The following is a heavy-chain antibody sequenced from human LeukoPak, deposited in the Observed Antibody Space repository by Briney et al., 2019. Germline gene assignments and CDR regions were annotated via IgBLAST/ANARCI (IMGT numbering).Heavy chain of an antibody. CDR2: INHSGST. Sequence: PSETLSLTCAVYGGSFSVYYWSWIRQPPGKGLECIGEINHSGSTNYNPSLKSRVTISVDTSKNQFSLKLSSVTAADTAVYYCARLHYYDYVWGSYRQYYFDYWGQGTLVTVSS. CDR3: ARLHYYDYVWGSYRQYYFDY. D-gene: IGHD3-16*02. J-gene: IGHJ4*02. V-gene: IGHV4-34*01. CDR1: GGSFSVYY.